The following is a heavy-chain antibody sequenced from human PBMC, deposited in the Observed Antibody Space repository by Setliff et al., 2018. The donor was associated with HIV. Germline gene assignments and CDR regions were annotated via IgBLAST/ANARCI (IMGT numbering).Heavy chain of an antibody. V-gene: IGHV3-66*01. J-gene: IGHJ4*02. CDR2: IYIGGST. Sequence: PGGSLRLSCTASGFNFGDFGMSWVRQAPGKGLEWVSIIYIGGSTYYADSAKGRFTISRDNSKNTLYLEMNSLRAEDTAVYYCANPALGATTWDYFDYWGQGTLVTVSS. CDR1: GFNFGDFG. D-gene: IGHD1-26*01. CDR3: ANPALGATTWDYFDY.